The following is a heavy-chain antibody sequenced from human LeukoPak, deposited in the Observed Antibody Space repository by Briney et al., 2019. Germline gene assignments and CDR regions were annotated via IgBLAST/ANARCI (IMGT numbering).Heavy chain of an antibody. V-gene: IGHV3-23*01. CDR1: GFTFSTYA. D-gene: IGHD6-13*01. Sequence: GGSLRLSCAASGFTFSTYAMTWVRQTPGKGLEWVSTITSGLTTYYADSVKGRFTISRDNSKNTLYLQMNSLRAEDTAVYYCARDHSSSWFAYFDYWGQGTLVTVSS. J-gene: IGHJ4*02. CDR3: ARDHSSSWFAYFDY. CDR2: ITSGLTT.